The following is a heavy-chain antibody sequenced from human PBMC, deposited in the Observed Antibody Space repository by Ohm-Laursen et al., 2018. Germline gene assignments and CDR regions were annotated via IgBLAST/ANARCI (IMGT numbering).Heavy chain of an antibody. J-gene: IGHJ4*02. V-gene: IGHV3-9*01. CDR1: GFTFDDYA. CDR3: AKDILSNGWYYFDS. CDR2: ISWNSGRI. D-gene: IGHD6-19*01. Sequence: SLRLSCAAPGFTFDDYAMHWVRQAPGKGLEWVSGISWNSGRIDYADSVKGRFTISRDNAKNSLDLQMNSLRVEDTALYYCAKDILSNGWYYFDSWGQGTLVTVPS.